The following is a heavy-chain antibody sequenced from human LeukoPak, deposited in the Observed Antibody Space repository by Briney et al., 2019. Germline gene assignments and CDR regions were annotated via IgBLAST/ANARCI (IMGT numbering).Heavy chain of an antibody. CDR3: ARVVLRGTATVTTNHDY. Sequence: ASVKVSCKASGYTFTSYGISWVRQAPGQGLEWMGWISAYNGNTNSAQKLQGRVTMTTDTSTSTAYMELRSLRSDDTAVYYCARVVLRGTATVTTNHDYWGQGTLVTVSS. CDR2: ISAYNGNT. V-gene: IGHV1-18*04. J-gene: IGHJ4*02. D-gene: IGHD4-17*01. CDR1: GYTFTSYG.